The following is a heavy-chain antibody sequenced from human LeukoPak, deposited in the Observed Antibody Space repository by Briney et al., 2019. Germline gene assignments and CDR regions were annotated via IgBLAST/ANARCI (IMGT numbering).Heavy chain of an antibody. V-gene: IGHV4-34*01. CDR3: AKDSHWILFDD. J-gene: IGHJ4*02. D-gene: IGHD2-2*03. Sequence: PSETLSLTCAVYGGSFSGYYWSWIRQPPGKGLEWIGEINHSGSTNYNPSLKSRVTISVDTSKNQLSLKLSSVTAADTAVYYCAKDSHWILFDDWGQGTLVTVSS. CDR1: GGSFSGYY. CDR2: INHSGST.